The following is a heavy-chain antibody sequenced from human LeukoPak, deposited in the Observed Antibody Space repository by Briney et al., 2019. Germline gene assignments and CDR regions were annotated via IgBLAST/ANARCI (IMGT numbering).Heavy chain of an antibody. CDR2: IHKDGHNT. J-gene: IGHJ4*02. V-gene: IGHV3-74*01. D-gene: IGHD6-25*01. Sequence: PGGSLRLSCAASGFTFSEYWMHWVRQAPGKGLMWVSRIHKDGHNTWYTDSVKGRFTISRDNAENTEYLQLSSLRVEDTAVYYCARESEAAGTYYLDHWGQGNLVTVSS. CDR1: GFTFSEYW. CDR3: ARESEAAGTYYLDH.